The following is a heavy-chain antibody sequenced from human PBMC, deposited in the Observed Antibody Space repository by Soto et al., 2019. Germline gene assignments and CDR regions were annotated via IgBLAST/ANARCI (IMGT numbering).Heavy chain of an antibody. CDR1: GFTFSSYA. D-gene: IGHD3-22*01. J-gene: IGHJ4*02. CDR2: ISYDGSNK. V-gene: IGHV3-30-3*01. CDR3: ARQKPYDSSSFDY. Sequence: PGGSLRLSCAASGFTFSSYAMHWVRQAPGKGLEWVAVISYDGSNKYYADSVKGRFTISRDNSKNTLYLQMNSLRAEATAVYYCARQKPYDSSSFDYWGQGTLVTVSS.